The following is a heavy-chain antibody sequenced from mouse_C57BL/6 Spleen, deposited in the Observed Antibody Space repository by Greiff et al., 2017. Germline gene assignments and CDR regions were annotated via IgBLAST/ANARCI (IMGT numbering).Heavy chain of an antibody. CDR1: GFSLTSYA. D-gene: IGHD3-2*02. V-gene: IGHV2-9-1*01. Sequence: QVQLKESGPGLVAPSQSLSITCTVSGFSLTSYAISWVRQPPGKGLEWLGLIWTGGGTNYNSALKSRLSISKDNSKSQVFLKMNSLQTDDTARYYCASLDSSGYAWFAYWGQGTLVTVSA. CDR3: ASLDSSGYAWFAY. J-gene: IGHJ3*01. CDR2: IWTGGGT.